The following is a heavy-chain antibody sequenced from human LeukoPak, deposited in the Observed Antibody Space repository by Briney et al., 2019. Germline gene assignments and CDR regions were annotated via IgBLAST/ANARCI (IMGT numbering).Heavy chain of an antibody. CDR1: EFPFSSYV. Sequence: PGGSLRLSCAASEFPFSSYVMHWVRQVPGKGLVWVSRISHDGRSRTYADSVKGRLTISRDNAENTLYLQMNSLRVEDTAVYFCARDRDYIFFDYWGQGALVTVSS. CDR2: ISHDGRSR. CDR3: ARDRDYIFFDY. J-gene: IGHJ4*02. D-gene: IGHD4-11*01. V-gene: IGHV3-74*01.